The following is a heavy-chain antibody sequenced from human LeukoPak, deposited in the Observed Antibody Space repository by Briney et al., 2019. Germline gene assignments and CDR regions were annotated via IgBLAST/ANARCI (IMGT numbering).Heavy chain of an antibody. V-gene: IGHV1-69*06. CDR1: GGTFSSYA. D-gene: IGHD1-26*01. CDR3: ARDRQAGATFDFHY. CDR2: IIPISGTA. Sequence: ASVKVSCKASGGTFSSYAISWVRQAPGQGLEWMGGIIPISGTANYAQKFQGRVTITVDKSTSTAYMKLSSLKSEDTAVFYCARDRQAGATFDFHYWGQGTLVTVSS. J-gene: IGHJ4*02.